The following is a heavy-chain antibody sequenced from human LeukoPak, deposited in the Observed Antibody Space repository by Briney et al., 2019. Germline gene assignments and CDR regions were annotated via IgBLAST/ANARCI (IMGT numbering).Heavy chain of an antibody. CDR2: ISGSGGST. Sequence: GGSLRLSCAASGFTFSSYAMSWVRQAPGKGLEWVSAISGSGGSTYYADSVKGRFTISRDNSKTTLYLQMNSLRAEDTAVYYCAKGGIGHQGVFDYWGQGTLVTVSA. J-gene: IGHJ4*02. CDR3: AKGGIGHQGVFDY. CDR1: GFTFSSYA. D-gene: IGHD2-2*01. V-gene: IGHV3-23*01.